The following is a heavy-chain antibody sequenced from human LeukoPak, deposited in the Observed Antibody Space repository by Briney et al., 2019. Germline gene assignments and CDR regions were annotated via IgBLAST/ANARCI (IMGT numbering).Heavy chain of an antibody. CDR2: INPNSGGT. CDR1: GYTFTGYY. J-gene: IGHJ5*02. V-gene: IGHV1-2*06. D-gene: IGHD3-10*01. Sequence: ASVKVSCKASGYTFTGYYMHWVRQAPGQGLEWMGRINPNSGGTNYAQKFQGRVTMTRDTSISTAYMELSRLRSDDTAVYYCARAPYYYGSGSQTGDDWFDPWGQGTLVTVSS. CDR3: ARAPYYYGSGSQTGDDWFDP.